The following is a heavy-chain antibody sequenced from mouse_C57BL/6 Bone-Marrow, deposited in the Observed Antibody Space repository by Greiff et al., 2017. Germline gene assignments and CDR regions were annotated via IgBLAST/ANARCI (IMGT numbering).Heavy chain of an antibody. D-gene: IGHD3-1*01. CDR1: GYPFTSYW. Sequence: VQLQQPGAELVMPGASVKLSCKASGYPFTSYWMHWVKQRPGQGLEWIGEIDPSDSYTNYNQKFKGKSTLTVDKSSSTAYLQLSSLTSADSAVYYCGRSSGYPDDWGQGTTLTVSS. V-gene: IGHV1-69*01. CDR2: IDPSDSYT. J-gene: IGHJ2*01. CDR3: GRSSGYPDD.